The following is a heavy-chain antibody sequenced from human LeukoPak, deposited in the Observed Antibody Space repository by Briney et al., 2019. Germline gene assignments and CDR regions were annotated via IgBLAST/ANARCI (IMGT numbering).Heavy chain of an antibody. V-gene: IGHV3-30*02. CDR1: GFTFSSYS. CDR2: IRYDGSNK. CDR3: AKEVWFGELLGLDY. Sequence: GGSLRLSCAASGFTFSSYSMNWVRQAPGKGLEWVAFIRYDGSNKYYADSVKGRFTISRDNSKNTLYLQMNSLRAEDTAVYYCAKEVWFGELLGLDYWGQGTLVTVSS. D-gene: IGHD3-10*01. J-gene: IGHJ4*02.